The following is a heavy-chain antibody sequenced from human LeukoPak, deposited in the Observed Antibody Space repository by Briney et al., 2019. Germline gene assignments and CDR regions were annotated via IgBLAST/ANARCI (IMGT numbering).Heavy chain of an antibody. CDR1: GFTFNNYA. V-gene: IGHV3-23*01. J-gene: IGHJ6*02. CDR3: AKDLRSCRTTSCAAGGMDV. D-gene: IGHD2-2*01. CDR2: ISDSGGYT. Sequence: PGGSLRLSCAASGFTFNNYAMTWVRQAPGKGLEWISSISDSGGYTYYADSVEGRFTVSRDNSKNTLYLQMNSLRAEDTAMYYCAKDLRSCRTTSCAAGGMDVWGQGTTVTVSS.